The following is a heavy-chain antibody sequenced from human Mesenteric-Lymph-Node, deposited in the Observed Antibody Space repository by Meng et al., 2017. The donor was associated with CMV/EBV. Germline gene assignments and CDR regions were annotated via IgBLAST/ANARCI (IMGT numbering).Heavy chain of an antibody. CDR1: GFTFSSYA. CDR3: AKAAGMTFYSYAMDV. Sequence: GESLKISRAASGFTFSSYAMHWVRQAPGKGLEWVAVISYDGSNKYYADSVKGRFTSSRDNSKSTMYLQMNSLRGDDATVYYCAKAAGMTFYSYAMDVWGQGTTVTVSS. J-gene: IGHJ6*02. CDR2: ISYDGSNK. V-gene: IGHV3-30*04.